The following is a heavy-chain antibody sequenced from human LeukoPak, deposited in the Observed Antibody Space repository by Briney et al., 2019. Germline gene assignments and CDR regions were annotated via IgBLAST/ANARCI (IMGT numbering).Heavy chain of an antibody. CDR3: ARAGYCSSTSCYGDLNWFDP. CDR2: IIPIFGTA. V-gene: IGHV1-69*05. Sequence: SVKVSCKASGGTFSSYAISWVRQAPGQGLEWMGRIIPIFGTANYAQKFQGRVTITTDESTSTAYMELSSLRSEDTAVYYCARAGYCSSTSCYGDLNWFDPWGQGTVVTVSS. J-gene: IGHJ5*02. CDR1: GGTFSSYA. D-gene: IGHD2-2*01.